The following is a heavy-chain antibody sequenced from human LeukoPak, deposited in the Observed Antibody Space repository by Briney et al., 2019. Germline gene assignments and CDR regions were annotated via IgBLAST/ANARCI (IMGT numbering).Heavy chain of an antibody. CDR3: ARKRLVIDY. J-gene: IGHJ4*02. D-gene: IGHD3-9*01. Sequence: GGSLRLSCAASGFAFSNYEMNWVRQAPGKGLEWVSYISSSGSNIYYADSVKGRFTISRDNAKNSLYLQMNSLRAEDTAVYYCARKRLVIDYWGQGTLVTVSS. CDR2: ISSSGSNI. CDR1: GFAFSNYE. V-gene: IGHV3-48*03.